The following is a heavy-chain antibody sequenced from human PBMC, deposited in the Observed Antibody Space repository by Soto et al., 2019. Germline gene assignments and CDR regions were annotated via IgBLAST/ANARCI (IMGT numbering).Heavy chain of an antibody. D-gene: IGHD3-22*01. V-gene: IGHV5-51*01. CDR3: ARLSNDDSSGSSEGFDY. Sequence: PGESLKISCMGPGYTFDIYWIAWVRQMPGKGLEWMGIIYPGDSDTRYSPSFQGQVTISVDKSISTAYLQRSSLRASDIAMYYCARLSNDDSSGSSEGFDYWGQGTLVTVSS. CDR1: GYTFDIYW. J-gene: IGHJ4*02. CDR2: IYPGDSDT.